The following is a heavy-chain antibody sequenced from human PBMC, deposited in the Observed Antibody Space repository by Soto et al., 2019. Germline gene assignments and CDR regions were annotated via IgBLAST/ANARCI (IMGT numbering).Heavy chain of an antibody. V-gene: IGHV3-23*01. Sequence: QLLQSGGGLVQPGGSLTLSCAASGFTFGTTDMSWVRQAPGEGLEWVSTIDGSGGITYYADSVKGRFTSRDNSRNTVYLQMNSLRGDDTALYYCVKNSGWFNTWGQGALVTVSS. J-gene: IGHJ5*02. CDR3: VKNSGWFNT. D-gene: IGHD3-10*01. CDR1: GFTFGTTD. CDR2: IDGSGGIT.